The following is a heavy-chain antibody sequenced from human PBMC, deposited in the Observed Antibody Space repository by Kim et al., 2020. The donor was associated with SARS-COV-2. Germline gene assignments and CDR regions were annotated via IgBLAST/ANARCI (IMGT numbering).Heavy chain of an antibody. V-gene: IGHV1-69*06. J-gene: IGHJ4*02. D-gene: IGHD2-15*01. Sequence: SVKVSCKASGGSFRNYILGWVRQAPGQGLEWMGGIIPNSGTANFAQNFQGRVSITADRSTTTVYMELTSLTSKDTAVYFCAKTPEGGSWIDQWGQGTLV. CDR2: IIPNSGTA. CDR3: AKTPEGGSWIDQ. CDR1: GGSFRNYI.